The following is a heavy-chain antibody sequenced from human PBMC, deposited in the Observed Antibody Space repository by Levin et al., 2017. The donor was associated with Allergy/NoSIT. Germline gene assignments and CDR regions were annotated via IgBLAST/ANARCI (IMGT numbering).Heavy chain of an antibody. CDR2: IYYSGNT. CDR3: ASRTAAGGFLAE. V-gene: IGHV4-31*02. J-gene: IGHJ4*02. CDR1: GGSINSGGYY. Sequence: SETLSLTCTVSGGSINSGGYYWSWIRQHPGKGLEWVGYIYYSGNTYYNPSLKSRVTISVDTSKSQFSLKLSSVTAADTAVYYCASRTAAGGFLAEWGQGTLVTVSS. D-gene: IGHD2-8*02.